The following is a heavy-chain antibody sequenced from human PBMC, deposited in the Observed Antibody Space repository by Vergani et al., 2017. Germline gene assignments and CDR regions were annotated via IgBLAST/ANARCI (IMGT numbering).Heavy chain of an antibody. J-gene: IGHJ4*02. V-gene: IGHV3-23*01. Sequence: EVQLLESGGGLVQPGGSLRLSCAASGFSFSDYAMSWVRQASGKGLEWVAAISGSGSTTYYADSVKGRFTVSRDNSKNSLFLQMNSLRAEDTAVYYCAKKGFCVTSSCYTTPMDTLQYWGQGALVTVSS. CDR3: AKKGFCVTSSCYTTPMDTLQY. CDR2: ISGSGSTT. CDR1: GFSFSDYA. D-gene: IGHD2-2*01.